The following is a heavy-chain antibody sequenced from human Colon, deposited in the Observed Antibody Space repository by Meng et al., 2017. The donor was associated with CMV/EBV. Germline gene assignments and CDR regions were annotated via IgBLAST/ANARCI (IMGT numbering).Heavy chain of an antibody. CDR1: GGTFSSYA. V-gene: IGHV1-69*05. Sequence: SVKVSCKASGGTFSSYAISWVRQAPGQGLEWMGGIIPIFGTANYAQKFQGRVTITTDESTSTAYMELSSLRSEDTAVYYCARARYDSSGYYYAFELWGQGTMVTVSS. D-gene: IGHD3-22*01. CDR2: IIPIFGTA. CDR3: ARARYDSSGYYYAFEL. J-gene: IGHJ3*01.